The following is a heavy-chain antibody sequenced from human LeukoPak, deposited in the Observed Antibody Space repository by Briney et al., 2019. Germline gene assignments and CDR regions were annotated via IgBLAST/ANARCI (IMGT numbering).Heavy chain of an antibody. D-gene: IGHD1-26*01. CDR1: GFTFSSYS. CDR2: ISSSSSTI. V-gene: IGHV3-48*04. CDR3: ARDRGGSYSAIDY. J-gene: IGHJ4*02. Sequence: GGSLRLSCAASGFTFSSYSMNWVRQAPGKGLEWVSFISSSSSTIYYADSVKGRFTISRDNAKNSLYLQMNSLRAEDTAVYCCARDRGGSYSAIDYWGQGTLVTVSS.